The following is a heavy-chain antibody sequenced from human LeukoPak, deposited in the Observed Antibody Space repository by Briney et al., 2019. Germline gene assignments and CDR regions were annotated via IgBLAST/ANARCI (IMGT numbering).Heavy chain of an antibody. CDR2: MNPNSGNT. D-gene: IGHD6-13*01. Sequence: ASVKVSCKASGYTFTSYDINWVRQATGQGLEWMGWMNPNSGNTGYAQKFQGRVTMTRNTSISTAYMELSSLRSEDTAVYYCARYSSSWYDFDYWGQGTLATVSS. J-gene: IGHJ4*02. CDR3: ARYSSSWYDFDY. CDR1: GYTFTSYD. V-gene: IGHV1-8*01.